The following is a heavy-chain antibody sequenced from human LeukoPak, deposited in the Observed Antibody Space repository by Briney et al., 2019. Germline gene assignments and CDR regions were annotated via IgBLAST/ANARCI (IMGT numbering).Heavy chain of an antibody. CDR1: GFTFSNYE. V-gene: IGHV3-48*03. CDR3: AKDPYHKLPGIAAAGTPGGGNYFDY. CDR2: ISSSGSTI. J-gene: IGHJ4*02. D-gene: IGHD6-13*01. Sequence: HPGGSLRLSCAATGFTFSNYEMNWVRQAPGKGLEWVSYISSSGSTIYYADSVKGRFTISRDNAKNSLYLQMNSLRAEDTAVYYCAKDPYHKLPGIAAAGTPGGGNYFDYWGQGTLVTVSS.